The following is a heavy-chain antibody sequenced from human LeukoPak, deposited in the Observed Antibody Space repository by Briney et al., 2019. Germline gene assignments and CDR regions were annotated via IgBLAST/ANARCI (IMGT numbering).Heavy chain of an antibody. CDR3: ARTTVVRGTYYMDV. D-gene: IGHD3-10*01. J-gene: IGHJ6*03. V-gene: IGHV4-59*01. CDR2: IHYSGST. CDR1: GGSINSYY. Sequence: PSETLSLTCTVSGGSINSYYWSWIRQPPGKGLQWIGCIHYSGSTNYNPSLKSRVTISVDTSKNQFSLKLSSVTAADTAVYYCARTTVVRGTYYMDVWGKGTTVTISS.